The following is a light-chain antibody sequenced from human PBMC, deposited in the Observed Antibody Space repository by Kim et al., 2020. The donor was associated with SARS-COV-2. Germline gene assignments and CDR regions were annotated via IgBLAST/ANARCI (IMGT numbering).Light chain of an antibody. CDR3: QQYSNSPPT. CDR1: QSVSRNY. J-gene: IGKJ1*01. CDR2: NTY. V-gene: IGKV3-20*01. Sequence: EIVLTQSPDTLALSPGERATLSCRASQSVSRNYLAWYQQKPGQAPRLLISNTYSRATGIPDRFSGSGSGADFILTIGRLEPEDFAVYYCQQYSNSPPTFGQGTKVDIK.